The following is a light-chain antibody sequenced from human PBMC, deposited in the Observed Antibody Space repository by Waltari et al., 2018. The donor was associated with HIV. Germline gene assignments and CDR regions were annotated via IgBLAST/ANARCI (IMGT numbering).Light chain of an antibody. J-gene: IGLJ2*01. Sequence: QSALTLPASVSGAPGPAVPISCPGTYSTVGSYNLVSFYHQPPGIAPKVIMYEVTQRPSGVSSRFSGSKSGNTASLTISGLQAEDEANYYCCSYTGTNPFLLFGGGTKLTVL. V-gene: IGLV2-23*02. CDR3: CSYTGTNPFLL. CDR1: YSTVGSYNL. CDR2: EVT.